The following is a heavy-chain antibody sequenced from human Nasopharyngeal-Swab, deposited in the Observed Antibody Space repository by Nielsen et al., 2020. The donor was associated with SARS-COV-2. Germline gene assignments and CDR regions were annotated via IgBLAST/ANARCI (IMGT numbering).Heavy chain of an antibody. D-gene: IGHD2-2*01. J-gene: IGHJ4*02. V-gene: IGHV3-74*01. Sequence: GGSLRLSCAVSGFSFTTTWFQWVRQAPGKGLAWVSIINYEGTITRYAASVKGRFTVSRDNARNPVYLHMNSLEPEDTAVYFCTNGPTATTSQWFDYWGQGTLVTVSS. CDR1: GFSFTTTW. CDR2: INYEGTIT. CDR3: TNGPTATTSQWFDY.